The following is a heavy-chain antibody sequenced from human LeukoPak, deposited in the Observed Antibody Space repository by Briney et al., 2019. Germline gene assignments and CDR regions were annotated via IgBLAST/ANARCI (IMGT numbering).Heavy chain of an antibody. V-gene: IGHV3-48*03. J-gene: IGHJ3*02. CDR3: AREDVDAFDI. Sequence: PGGSLRLSCAASGFIFRSYEMNWVRQAPGKGLEWVSYIGSSGSLIFYADSVKGRFTISRGNIKNLLYLQMNSLRVEDTAVYYCAREDVDAFDIWGQGTMVTVSS. CDR2: IGSSGSLI. CDR1: GFIFRSYE.